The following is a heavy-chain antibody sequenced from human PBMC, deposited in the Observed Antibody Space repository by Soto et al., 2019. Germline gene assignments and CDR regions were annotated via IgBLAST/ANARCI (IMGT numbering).Heavy chain of an antibody. J-gene: IGHJ6*02. CDR1: GGAFSGYY. CDR2: INHSGST. D-gene: IGHD2-2*01. V-gene: IGHV4-34*01. CDR3: AASIVVVPYGMDV. Sequence: PSETLSLTCAVYGGAFSGYYCIFVRHPPWKGLEWIGEINHSGSTNYNPSLKSRVTISVDTSKNQFSLKLSSVTAADTAVYYCAASIVVVPYGMDVWGQGTTVTVSS.